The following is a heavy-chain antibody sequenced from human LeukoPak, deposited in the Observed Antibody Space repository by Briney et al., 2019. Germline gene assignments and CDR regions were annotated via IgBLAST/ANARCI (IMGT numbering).Heavy chain of an antibody. CDR2: INPNSGGT. CDR1: GYTFTDYY. D-gene: IGHD3-16*01. V-gene: IGHV1-2*06. Sequence: GASVKVSCKASGYTFTDYYIHWVRQAPGQGLEWMGRINPNSGGTNYAQKFQGRVTMTRDTSISTAYMELSRLRSDDTAVYYCARGLGYNWFDPWGQGTLVTVSS. CDR3: ARGLGYNWFDP. J-gene: IGHJ5*02.